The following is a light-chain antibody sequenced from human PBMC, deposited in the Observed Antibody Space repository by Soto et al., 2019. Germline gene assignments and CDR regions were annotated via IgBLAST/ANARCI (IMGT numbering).Light chain of an antibody. CDR3: QQTYSIPLT. Sequence: DIQMTQSPSSLSASLGDRVTIASRASQSISRYLNWYQHKPGKAPNLLIYAASSLKPGVPSRFSGSGSGTDFTLTISTLQPEDSATYYCQQTYSIPLTFCGGTKVEI. V-gene: IGKV1-39*01. CDR2: AAS. J-gene: IGKJ4*01. CDR1: QSISRY.